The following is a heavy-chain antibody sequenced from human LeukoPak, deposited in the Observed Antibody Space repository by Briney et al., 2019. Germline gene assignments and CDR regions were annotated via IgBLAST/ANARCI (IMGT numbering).Heavy chain of an antibody. CDR3: ARKAGIVVVPAVYYYYYGMDV. CDR2: INPNSGGT. V-gene: IGHV1-2*02. CDR1: GHTFTAYY. Sequence: ASVKVSCKASGHTFTAYYMHWVRQAPGQGLEWMGWINPNSGGTNYAQKFQGRVTTTRDTSISTAYMELSRLRSDDTAVYYCARKAGIVVVPAVYYYYYGMDVWGQGTTVTVSS. J-gene: IGHJ6*02. D-gene: IGHD2-2*01.